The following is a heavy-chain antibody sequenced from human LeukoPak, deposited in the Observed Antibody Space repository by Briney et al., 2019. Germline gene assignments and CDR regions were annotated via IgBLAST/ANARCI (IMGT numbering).Heavy chain of an antibody. D-gene: IGHD3-10*01. V-gene: IGHV1-69*13. CDR3: ARGRASMVRGVPPYNWFDP. CDR2: IIPIVGTP. J-gene: IGHJ5*02. CDR1: GDTISNYA. Sequence: RASVKVPCKASGDTISNYAVHWVRQAPGQGLEWMGGIIPIVGTPNYAQKFQGRVTITADESTSTAYMELSSLRSEDTAVYYCARGRASMVRGVPPYNWFDPWGQGTLVTVSS.